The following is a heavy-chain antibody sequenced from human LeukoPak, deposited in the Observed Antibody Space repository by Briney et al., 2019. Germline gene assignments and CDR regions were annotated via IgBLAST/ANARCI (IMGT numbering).Heavy chain of an antibody. Sequence: ASVNVSCKACGYTFTIYGISWVRQDPGQGLEWMGWISAYNGNTNYTQKLQRRVNMTTDASTSTAYMELRSLRSDDTAVYYCARVKARYSYGSDPWGQGPRVNVSS. V-gene: IGHV1-18*01. D-gene: IGHD5-18*01. CDR2: ISAYNGNT. CDR1: GYTFTIYG. J-gene: IGHJ5*02. CDR3: ARVKARYSYGSDP.